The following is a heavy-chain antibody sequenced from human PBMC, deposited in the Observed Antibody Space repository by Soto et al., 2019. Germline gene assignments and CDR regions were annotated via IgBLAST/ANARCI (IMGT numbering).Heavy chain of an antibody. CDR2: INAGNGNT. V-gene: IGHV1-3*01. Sequence: QVQLVQSGAEVKKPGASVKVSCKASGYTFTSYAMHWVRQAPGQRLEWMGWINAGNGNTKYSQKFQGRVTITRDTSARTAYMELSGLGSEDTAVYYCARGPGGPDGPGDYWGQGTLVTVSS. J-gene: IGHJ4*02. D-gene: IGHD2-15*01. CDR3: ARGPGGPDGPGDY. CDR1: GYTFTSYA.